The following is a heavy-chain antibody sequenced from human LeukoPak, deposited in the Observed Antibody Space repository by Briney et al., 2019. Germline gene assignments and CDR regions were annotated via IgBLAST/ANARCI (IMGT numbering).Heavy chain of an antibody. CDR3: ARDANPYYYDSSGYFAEYFQH. CDR2: INPSGGST. J-gene: IGHJ1*01. V-gene: IGHV1-46*01. CDR1: GYTFTSYY. D-gene: IGHD3-22*01. Sequence: ASVKVSCKASGYTFTSYYMHWVRQAPGQGLEWMGIINPSGGSTSYAQEFQGRVTMTRDTSTSTVYMELSSLRSEDTAVYYCARDANPYYYDSSGYFAEYFQHWGQGTLVTVSS.